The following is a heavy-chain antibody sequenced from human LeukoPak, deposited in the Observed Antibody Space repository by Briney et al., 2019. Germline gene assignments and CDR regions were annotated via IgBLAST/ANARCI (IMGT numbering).Heavy chain of an antibody. Sequence: SETLSLTCAVSGGSISSSNWWSWVRQPPGKGLEWIGEIYHSGSTNYNPSLKSRVTISVDKSKNQFSLKLSSVTAADTAVYYCARDRVEMAPQNAFDIWGQGTMVTVSS. V-gene: IGHV4-4*02. J-gene: IGHJ3*02. CDR1: GGSISSSNW. D-gene: IGHD5-24*01. CDR3: ARDRVEMAPQNAFDI. CDR2: IYHSGST.